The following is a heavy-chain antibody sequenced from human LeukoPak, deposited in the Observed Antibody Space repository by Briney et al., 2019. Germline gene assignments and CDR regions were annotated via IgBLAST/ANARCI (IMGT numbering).Heavy chain of an antibody. CDR2: TYYRSKWYN. V-gene: IGHV6-1*01. CDR3: ARDLLSSGWYVGAFDI. J-gene: IGHJ3*02. Sequence: SQTPSLTCAISGDSVSSNSAAWNWIRQSPSRGLEWLGRTYYRSKWYNDYAVSVKSRITINPDTSKNQFSLQLNSVTPEDTAVYYCARDLLSSGWYVGAFDIWGQGTMVTVSS. CDR1: GDSVSSNSAA. D-gene: IGHD6-19*01.